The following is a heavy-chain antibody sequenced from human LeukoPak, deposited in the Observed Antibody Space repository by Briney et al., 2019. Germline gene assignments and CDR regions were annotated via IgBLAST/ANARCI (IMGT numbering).Heavy chain of an antibody. CDR3: ARDGVTMIVVALDY. CDR2: ISDDGTNK. J-gene: IGHJ4*02. V-gene: IGHV3-30-3*01. Sequence: GGSLRLSCAASGFTFSSYAFHWVRQAPGKGLEWVAVISDDGTNKNYGDSVKGRFTISRDNSKNTLYLQMNSLRAEDTAVYYCARDGVTMIVVALDYWGQGTLVTVSS. D-gene: IGHD3-22*01. CDR1: GFTFSSYA.